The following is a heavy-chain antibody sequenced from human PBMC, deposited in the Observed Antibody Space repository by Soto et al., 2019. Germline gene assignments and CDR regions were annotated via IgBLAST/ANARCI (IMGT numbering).Heavy chain of an antibody. J-gene: IGHJ4*02. Sequence: ASVKVSCKASGGTFSSYAISWVRQAPGQGLEWMGGIIPIFGTANYAQKFQGRVTITADESTSTAYMELSSLRSEDTAVYYCVWGSGSYYKTPRTEYYFDYWGQGTLVTVSS. CDR2: IIPIFGTA. D-gene: IGHD3-10*01. CDR3: VWGSGSYYKTPRTEYYFDY. V-gene: IGHV1-69*13. CDR1: GGTFSSYA.